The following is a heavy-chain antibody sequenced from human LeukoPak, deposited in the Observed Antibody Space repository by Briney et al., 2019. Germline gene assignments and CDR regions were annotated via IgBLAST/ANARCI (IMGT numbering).Heavy chain of an antibody. CDR1: GGSFSGYY. J-gene: IGHJ6*02. Sequence: PSETLSLTCAVYGGSFSGYYWSWIRQPPGKGLEWIGEINHSGSTNYNPSLKSRVTISVDTSKNQFSLKLSSVTAADTAVYYCAGATQLAVAGTYYGMDVWGQGTTVTVSS. V-gene: IGHV4-34*01. CDR3: AGATQLAVAGTYYGMDV. CDR2: INHSGST. D-gene: IGHD6-19*01.